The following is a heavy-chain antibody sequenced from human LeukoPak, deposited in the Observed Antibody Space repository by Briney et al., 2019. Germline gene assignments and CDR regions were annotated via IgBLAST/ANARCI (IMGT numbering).Heavy chain of an antibody. CDR2: ISAYNGNT. V-gene: IGHV1-18*01. CDR1: GGTFTSYG. Sequence: ASVKVSCKASGGTFTSYGISWVRQAPGQGLEWMGWISAYNGNTNYAQKLQGRVTMTTDTSTSTAYMELRSLRSDDTAVYYCARYSVDYGPWFPEFWGQGTLVTVSS. J-gene: IGHJ4*02. D-gene: IGHD4-17*01. CDR3: ARYSVDYGPWFPEF.